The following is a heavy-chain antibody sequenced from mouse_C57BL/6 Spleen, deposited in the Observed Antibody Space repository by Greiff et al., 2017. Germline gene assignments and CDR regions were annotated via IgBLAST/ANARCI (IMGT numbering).Heavy chain of an antibody. CDR2: ILPGSGST. Sequence: QVQLQQSGAELMKPGASVKLSCKATGYTFTGYWIEWVKQRPGPGLEWIGEILPGSGSTNYNEKFKGKATFTADTSSNTAYMQLSSLTTEDSAIYYCARRAYDYDGGYYFDYWGQGTTLTVSS. V-gene: IGHV1-9*01. D-gene: IGHD2-4*01. CDR1: GYTFTGYW. CDR3: ARRAYDYDGGYYFDY. J-gene: IGHJ2*01.